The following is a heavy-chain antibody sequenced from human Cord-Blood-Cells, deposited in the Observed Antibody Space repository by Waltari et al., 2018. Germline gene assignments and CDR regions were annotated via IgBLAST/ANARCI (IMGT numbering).Heavy chain of an antibody. V-gene: IGHV4-34*01. CDR1: GGSFSGYY. CDR3: ARATGAYSLNWFDP. Sequence: QVQLQQWGAGLLTPSETLSLTCAVHGGSFSGYYLSWIRTPPGKGLEWIGKINHSGSTNYNPPLKSRVTISVDTSKNQFSLKLSSVTAADTAVYYCARATGAYSLNWFDPWGQGTLVTVSS. D-gene: IGHD1-26*01. J-gene: IGHJ5*02. CDR2: INHSGST.